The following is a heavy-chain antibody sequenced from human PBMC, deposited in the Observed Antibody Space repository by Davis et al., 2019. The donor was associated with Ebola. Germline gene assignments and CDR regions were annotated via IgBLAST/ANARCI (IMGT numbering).Heavy chain of an antibody. CDR2: ISGSGGST. D-gene: IGHD3-3*01. Sequence: PGGSLRLSCAASGFTFSNAWMSWVRQAPGKGLEWVSAISGSGGSTYYADSVKGRFTISRDNSKNTLYLQMNSLRAEDTAVYYCAKVGITIFGMVIIGDAFDIWGQGTMVTVSS. J-gene: IGHJ3*02. CDR3: AKVGITIFGMVIIGDAFDI. CDR1: GFTFSNAW. V-gene: IGHV3-23*01.